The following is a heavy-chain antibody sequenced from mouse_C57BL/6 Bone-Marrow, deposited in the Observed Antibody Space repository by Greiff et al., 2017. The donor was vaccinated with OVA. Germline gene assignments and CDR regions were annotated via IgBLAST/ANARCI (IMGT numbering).Heavy chain of an antibody. CDR2: ISSGGDYI. J-gene: IGHJ4*01. CDR1: GFTFSSYA. D-gene: IGHD2-4*01. Sequence: DVMLVESGEGLVKPGGSLKLSCAASGFTFSSYAMSWVRQTPEKRLEWVAYISSGGDYIYYADTVKGRFTISRDNARNTLYLQMSSLKSEDTAMYYCTMYDYYYYAMDYWGQGTSVTVSS. V-gene: IGHV5-9-1*02. CDR3: TMYDYYYYAMDY.